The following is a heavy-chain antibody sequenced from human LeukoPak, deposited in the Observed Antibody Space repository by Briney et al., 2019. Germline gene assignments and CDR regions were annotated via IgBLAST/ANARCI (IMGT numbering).Heavy chain of an antibody. J-gene: IGHJ6*02. Sequence: PGGTLRLSCAASGFTFSSDWISWVRQAPRQGLGRVANIKQDGSEKYYVDSVKGRFTISRDNAKNSLYLQMNSLRAEDTAVYYCARGGNYYYYYGMDVWGQGTTVTVSS. CDR2: IKQDGSEK. V-gene: IGHV3-7*01. CDR1: GFTFSSDW. CDR3: ARGGNYYYYYGMDV.